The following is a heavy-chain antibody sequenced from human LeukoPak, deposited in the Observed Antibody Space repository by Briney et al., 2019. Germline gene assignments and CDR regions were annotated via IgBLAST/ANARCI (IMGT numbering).Heavy chain of an antibody. CDR3: ARGVGYSGYPYFDY. D-gene: IGHD5-12*01. V-gene: IGHV4-38-2*01. J-gene: IGHJ4*02. CDR1: GYSISSGYY. Sequence: SETLSLTCAVSGYSISSGYYWGWIRQPPGKGLEWIGSIYHSGSTYYNPSLKSRVTISVDTSKNQFSLKLSSVTAADTAVYYCARGVGYSGYPYFDYWGQGTLVTFSS. CDR2: IYHSGST.